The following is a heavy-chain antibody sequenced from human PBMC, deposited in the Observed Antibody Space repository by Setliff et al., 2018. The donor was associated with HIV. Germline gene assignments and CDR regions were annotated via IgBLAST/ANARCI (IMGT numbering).Heavy chain of an antibody. Sequence: SETLSLTCSVYGTSFSDHYWSWVRQTPGKGLEWIGEMNQSGTTNYNPSLKSRVTMSIDTSERQFSQKLTSVTAADTAVYYCVRWYYCVSGACYRADYWGQGTMVTVSS. CDR1: GTSFSDHY. CDR3: VRWYYCVSGACYRADY. CDR2: MNQSGTT. J-gene: IGHJ4*02. V-gene: IGHV4-34*01. D-gene: IGHD2-21*02.